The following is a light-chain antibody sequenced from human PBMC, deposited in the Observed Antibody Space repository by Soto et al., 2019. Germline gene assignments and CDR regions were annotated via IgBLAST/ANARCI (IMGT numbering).Light chain of an antibody. V-gene: IGKV3-20*01. CDR1: QSVSVNS. CDR3: QQYGGSPFT. Sequence: EIGLAQSPGTLSFSPGEKANLSCRASQSVSVNSLAWYQQKGGQAPRLLIYAASTRATGVPDRFSGTGSGTDFALTISRLETDDSAVYYCQQYGGSPFTFGPGTKVDIK. CDR2: AAS. J-gene: IGKJ3*01.